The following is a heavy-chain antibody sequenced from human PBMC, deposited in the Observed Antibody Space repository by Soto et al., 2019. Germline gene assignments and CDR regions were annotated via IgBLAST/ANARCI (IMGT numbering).Heavy chain of an antibody. J-gene: IGHJ5*02. V-gene: IGHV4-30-2*01. CDR2: IYHSGTI. D-gene: IGHD3-10*01. CDR3: ARAQFYAGSGNYSNLMFEP. CDR1: GGSTGGAGYT. Sequence: SQTLSLTCAVSGGSTGGAGYTRSWIRQPPVGGLDWIGYIYHSGTILYNPSLKTRLPFSLDMSNIQFSLTLNSVTPADEPAYYSARAQFYAGSGNYSNLMFEPMGQGTQVTAST.